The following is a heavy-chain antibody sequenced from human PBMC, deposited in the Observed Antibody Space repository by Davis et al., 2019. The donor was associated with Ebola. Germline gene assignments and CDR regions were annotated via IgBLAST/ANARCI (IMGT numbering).Heavy chain of an antibody. CDR3: ARAELLGDNWFDP. J-gene: IGHJ5*02. Sequence: PGGSLRLSCTASGFTFSSYSMNWVRQAPGKGLEWVSYISSSSSTIYYADSVKGRFTISRDNAKNSLYLQMNSLRDEDTAVYYCARAELLGDNWFDPWGQGTLVTVSS. CDR1: GFTFSSYS. D-gene: IGHD1-26*01. CDR2: ISSSSSTI. V-gene: IGHV3-48*02.